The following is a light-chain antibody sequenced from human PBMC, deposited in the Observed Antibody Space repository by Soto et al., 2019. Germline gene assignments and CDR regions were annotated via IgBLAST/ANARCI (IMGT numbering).Light chain of an antibody. Sequence: QSVLTQPPSVSGAPGQRLTLSCTGSRSNTGAGYDVHWYQQLPGAAPKVVIYGTTNRPSGVPDRFSGSKSGPSASLVITGLQAEDEADYYCLSYDKSLSGYVFGAGTKVTVL. J-gene: IGLJ1*01. CDR1: RSNTGAGYD. CDR2: GTT. V-gene: IGLV1-40*01. CDR3: LSYDKSLSGYV.